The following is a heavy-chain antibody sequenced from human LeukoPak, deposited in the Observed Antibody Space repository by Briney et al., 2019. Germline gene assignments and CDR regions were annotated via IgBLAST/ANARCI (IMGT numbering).Heavy chain of an antibody. CDR3: ARQVRSPVVMFMDV. D-gene: IGHD3-22*01. J-gene: IGHJ6*01. V-gene: IGHV4-39*01. CDR2: IYYTGIT. Sequence: SETLSLTCTVSGYSISSSSYNWGWIRQAPGKILEWIGSIYYTGITYYIPSVESRVTISVDTSRNQFSVEIKSVTAADTAVYYCARQVRSPVVMFMDVWGKGTRVAVSS. CDR1: GYSISSSSYN.